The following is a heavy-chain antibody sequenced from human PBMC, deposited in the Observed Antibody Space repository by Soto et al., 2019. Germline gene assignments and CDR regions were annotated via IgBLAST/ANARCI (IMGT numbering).Heavy chain of an antibody. CDR1: GGSISSSSYY. V-gene: IGHV4-39*01. J-gene: IGHJ4*01. CDR3: ARHTPGIHSYDH. D-gene: IGHD5-18*01. Sequence: PSETLSLTCTVSGGSISSSSYYWGWIRQPPGKGLEWIGSIYYSGSTYYNPSLKSRVTISVDTSKNQFSLKLSSVTAADTAVYYCARHTPGIHSYDHWGHGTLVTVPS. CDR2: IYYSGST.